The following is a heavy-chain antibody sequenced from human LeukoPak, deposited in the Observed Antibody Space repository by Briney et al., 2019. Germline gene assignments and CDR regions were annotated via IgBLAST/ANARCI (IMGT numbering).Heavy chain of an antibody. CDR3: ARDRPAATTVVAHDYYYYYGMDV. D-gene: IGHD4-23*01. J-gene: IGHJ6*02. CDR1: GYTFTSYY. Sequence: ASVKVSCKASGYTFTSYYMHWVRQAPGQGLGWMGIINPSGGSTSYAQKFQGRVTITADESTSTAYMELSSLRSEDTAVYYCARDRPAATTVVAHDYYYYYGMDVWGQGTTVTVSS. V-gene: IGHV1-46*01. CDR2: INPSGGST.